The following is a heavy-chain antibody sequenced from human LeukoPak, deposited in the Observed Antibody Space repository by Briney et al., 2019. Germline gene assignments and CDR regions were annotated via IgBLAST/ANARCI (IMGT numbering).Heavy chain of an antibody. Sequence: ASVKVSCKASGYTFTGYYMHWVRQAPGQGLEWMGWINPNSGGTNYAQKFQGRVTMTRDTSISTAYMELSSLRSEDTAVYYCATAPDRYDFWSGYRSWGQGTLVTVSS. D-gene: IGHD3-3*01. CDR2: INPNSGGT. V-gene: IGHV1-2*02. CDR1: GYTFTGYY. J-gene: IGHJ5*02. CDR3: ATAPDRYDFWSGYRS.